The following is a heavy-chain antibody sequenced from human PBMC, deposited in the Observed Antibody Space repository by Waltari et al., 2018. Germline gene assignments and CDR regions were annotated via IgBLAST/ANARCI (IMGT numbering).Heavy chain of an antibody. J-gene: IGHJ3*01. Sequence: EVQLIESGGNLIEPGGSLSLSCLASGSTLRTFNMNWVRQAPGKGLEWIAYITTTSRIISYADSVRGRFTISRDNAKDSLYLQMNSLRPEDTAVYHCVRDHRHGFDVWGQGTMVTVSS. CDR2: ITTTSRII. V-gene: IGHV3-48*01. CDR3: VRDHRHGFDV. CDR1: GSTLRTFN.